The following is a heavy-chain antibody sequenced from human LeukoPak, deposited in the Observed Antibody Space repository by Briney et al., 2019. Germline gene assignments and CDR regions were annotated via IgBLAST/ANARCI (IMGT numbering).Heavy chain of an antibody. D-gene: IGHD4-11*01. CDR2: INAGNGNT. Sequence: ASVKVSCKASGYTFTNYAMQWVRQAPGQRLEWMGWINAGNGNTKYSQKFQGRVTITRDTSASTAYMELSSLRSEDTAVYYCARDRSFQDYSLDYWGQGTLVTVSS. CDR3: ARDRSFQDYSLDY. CDR1: GYTFTNYA. J-gene: IGHJ4*02. V-gene: IGHV1-3*01.